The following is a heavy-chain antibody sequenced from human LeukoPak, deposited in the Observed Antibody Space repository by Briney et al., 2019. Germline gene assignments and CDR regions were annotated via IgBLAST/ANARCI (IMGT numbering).Heavy chain of an antibody. CDR1: GFTFRSYW. D-gene: IGHD3-22*01. J-gene: IGHJ4*02. Sequence: GGSLRLSCAGSGFTFRSYWMPWVRQAPGKGLVWVSRINSDGSSTSYADSVKGPFTISRDNAKNTLYLQMNSLRAEDTAVYYCAREGKEYYYDSSGLDYWGQGTLVTVSS. CDR3: AREGKEYYYDSSGLDY. V-gene: IGHV3-74*01. CDR2: INSDGSST.